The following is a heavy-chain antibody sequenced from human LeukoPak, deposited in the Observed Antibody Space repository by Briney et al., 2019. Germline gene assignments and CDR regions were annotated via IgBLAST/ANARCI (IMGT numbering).Heavy chain of an antibody. V-gene: IGHV3-30-3*01. CDR2: ISYDGSNK. CDR1: GFTFSSYA. CDR3: ARDNYYGSGSYYYYGMDV. Sequence: GRSLRLSCAASGFTFSSYAMHWVRQAPGKGLERVAVISYDGSNKYYADSVKGRFTISRDNSKNTLYLQMNSLRAEDTAVYYCARDNYYGSGSYYYYGMDVWGQGTTVTVSS. J-gene: IGHJ6*02. D-gene: IGHD3-10*01.